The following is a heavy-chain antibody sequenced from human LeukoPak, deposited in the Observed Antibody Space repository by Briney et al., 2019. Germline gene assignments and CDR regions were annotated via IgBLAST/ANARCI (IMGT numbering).Heavy chain of an antibody. D-gene: IGHD3-10*01. V-gene: IGHV3-48*04. CDR1: GFTFSSYS. J-gene: IGHJ6*03. CDR3: VRDYSGSGPNMDV. CDR2: ISSNSRMV. Sequence: GGSLRLSCAASGFTFSSYSLNWVRQTPGKGLEWVSYISSNSRMVNYADSVKGRFPIYRDNAKNSLYLKMNSLRVEDTAVYYCVRDYSGSGPNMDVWGKGTTVTVFS.